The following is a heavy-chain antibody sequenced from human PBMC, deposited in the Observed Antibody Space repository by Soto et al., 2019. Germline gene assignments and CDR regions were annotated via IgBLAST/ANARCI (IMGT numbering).Heavy chain of an antibody. V-gene: IGHV3-9*01. CDR3: AKDPITTMVRIFDY. CDR1: GFTFDDYA. D-gene: IGHD3-10*01. Sequence: EVQLVESGGGLVQPGGSLRLSCAASGFTFDDYAMHWVRQAPGKGLEWVSSISWNSGSIGYADSVKGRFTISRDNAKNSLYLQMNSLRAEDTALYDCAKDPITTMVRIFDYWGQGTLVTVSS. CDR2: ISWNSGSI. J-gene: IGHJ4*02.